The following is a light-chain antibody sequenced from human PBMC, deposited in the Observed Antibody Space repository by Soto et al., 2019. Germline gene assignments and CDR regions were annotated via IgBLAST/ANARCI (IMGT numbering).Light chain of an antibody. CDR1: QSVSSNY. CDR2: STS. V-gene: IGKV3-20*01. CDR3: QQYGNSPRYS. Sequence: EIVLTQSPGTLSLSLGERATLSCRASQSVSSNYLAWYQQKPGQAPRLLIYSTSSRATGIPHRFSGSGSGTDFTLTISRLEPEDFAVYYCQQYGNSPRYSFGQGTKLEIK. J-gene: IGKJ2*03.